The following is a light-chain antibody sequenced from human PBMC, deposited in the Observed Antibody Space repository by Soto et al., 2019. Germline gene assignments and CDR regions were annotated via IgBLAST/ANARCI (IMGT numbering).Light chain of an antibody. CDR3: GTWDSSLSAYV. CDR2: DNN. Sequence: QSVLTQPPSVSAAPGQKVTISCSGSSSIIGNNYVFWYQHLPGTAPKLLIGDNNERPSGIPDRFSGSKSGTSATLGITGLQTGDEADYYCGTWDSSLSAYVFGTGTKVTVL. CDR1: SSIIGNNY. V-gene: IGLV1-51*01. J-gene: IGLJ1*01.